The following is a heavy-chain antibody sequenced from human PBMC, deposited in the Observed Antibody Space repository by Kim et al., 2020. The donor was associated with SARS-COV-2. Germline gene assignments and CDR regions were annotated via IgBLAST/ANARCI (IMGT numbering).Heavy chain of an antibody. Sequence: GGSLRLSCAASGFTFSSYSMNWVRQAPGKGLEWVSYISSSSSTIYYADSVKGRFTISRDNAKNSLYLQMNSLRDEDTAVYYCARECDPFDWLLRCNYDTYYGMDVWGQGTTVTVSS. CDR3: ARECDPFDWLLRCNYDTYYGMDV. V-gene: IGHV3-48*02. CDR2: ISSSSSTI. J-gene: IGHJ6*02. D-gene: IGHD3-9*01. CDR1: GFTFSSYS.